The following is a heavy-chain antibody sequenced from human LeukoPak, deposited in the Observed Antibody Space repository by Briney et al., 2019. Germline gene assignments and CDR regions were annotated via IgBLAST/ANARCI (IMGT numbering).Heavy chain of an antibody. CDR3: AKDFVRYNIQFDY. CDR2: ISGGGAGT. D-gene: IGHD1-1*01. Sequence: GGSLRLSCAASGLIFSFYAMSWVRQAPGKGLEWVSSISGGGAGTYYADSVRGRFTISRDNSKNTLYLQMNSLRAEDTALYYCAKDFVRYNIQFDYWGQGALVTVSS. V-gene: IGHV3-23*01. CDR1: GLIFSFYA. J-gene: IGHJ4*02.